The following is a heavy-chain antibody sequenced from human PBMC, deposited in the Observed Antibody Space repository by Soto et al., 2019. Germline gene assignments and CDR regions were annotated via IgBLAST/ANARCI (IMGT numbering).Heavy chain of an antibody. D-gene: IGHD2-15*01. J-gene: IGHJ6*02. CDR1: GLTLNNYG. CDR3: TKDGRFDSDGSLYYYYYGMEV. Sequence: GFLRRTCAAAGLTLNNYGMNWVRHAPGKGLELVAIISNDGSNKYYIESVRGRFTISRDNSKNMLFLQMNSLRVDDKAVYFCTKDGRFDSDGSLYYYYYGMEVWGQGTTVTVS. V-gene: IGHV3-30*18. CDR2: ISNDGSNK.